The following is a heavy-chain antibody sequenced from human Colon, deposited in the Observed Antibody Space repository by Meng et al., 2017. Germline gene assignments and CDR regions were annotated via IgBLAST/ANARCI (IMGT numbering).Heavy chain of an antibody. CDR2: INSDGSAT. J-gene: IGHJ4*02. CDR3: ARDDCSGGSCYRTFDY. V-gene: IGHV3-74*01. D-gene: IGHD2-15*01. Sequence: EVQLVESGGGLVQPGGSLRLSCATSGFIFSSHWMHWVRQAPGKGLVWVSRINSDGSATNYADSVKGRFTISRDNAKNTLYLQMNSLRAEDTAVYYCARDDCSGGSCYRTFDYWGQGAPVTVSS. CDR1: GFIFSSHW.